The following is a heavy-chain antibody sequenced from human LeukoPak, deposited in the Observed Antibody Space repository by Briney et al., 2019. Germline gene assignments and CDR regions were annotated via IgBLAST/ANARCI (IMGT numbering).Heavy chain of an antibody. D-gene: IGHD6-19*01. V-gene: IGHV4-59*08. CDR1: GDFISSFY. CDR2: IYDGGRT. CDR3: ARRLGRPLRIDY. J-gene: IGHJ4*02. Sequence: SETLSLTCTVSGDFISSFYWSWIRQPPGQGLDWIGYIYDGGRTTYNPSLKSRVTISVDTSTKQFSLKVSSVTAADTAVYYCARRLGRPLRIDYWGQGTLVTVSS.